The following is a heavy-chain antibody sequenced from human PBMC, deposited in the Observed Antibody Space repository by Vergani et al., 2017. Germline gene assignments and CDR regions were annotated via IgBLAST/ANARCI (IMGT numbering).Heavy chain of an antibody. D-gene: IGHD5-18*01. Sequence: EVQLVESGGGLVQPGGSLRLSCTASGFTFSNYWMQWVRQAPGKGLMWVAFIRNKAYGGTTEYAASVKGRFTISRDDSKRLAYLQLSGLKTEDTAVYFCSRGRGYSFGYSDYWGQGTLVTVSS. J-gene: IGHJ4*02. CDR3: SRGRGYSFGYSDY. CDR2: IRNKAYGGTT. CDR1: GFTFSNYW. V-gene: IGHV3-49*04.